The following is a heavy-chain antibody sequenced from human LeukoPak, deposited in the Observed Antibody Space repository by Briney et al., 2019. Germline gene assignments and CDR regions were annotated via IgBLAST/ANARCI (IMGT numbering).Heavy chain of an antibody. V-gene: IGHV3-7*01. J-gene: IGHJ4*02. CDR1: GFSFTNYW. D-gene: IGHD2-15*01. CDR3: VSQEVVPH. CDR2: VKEDGTTK. Sequence: GGSLRLSCAASGFSFTNYWMSWVRQAPGKGLEWVANVKEDGTTKQYVDSVEGRFTISRDNAKNSLYLQMDSLRAEDTAVYYCVSQEVVPHWGQGTLVSVSS.